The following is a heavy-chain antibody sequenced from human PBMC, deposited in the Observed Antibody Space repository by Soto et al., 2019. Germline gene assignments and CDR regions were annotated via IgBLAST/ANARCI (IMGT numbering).Heavy chain of an antibody. CDR1: GYTFTSYD. CDR3: ARGLFSSREYYYYYYGIDV. V-gene: IGHV1-8*01. J-gene: IGHJ6*02. Sequence: ASVKVSCKASGYTFTSYDINWVRQATGQGLEWMGWMNPNSGNTGYAQKFQGRVTMTRKTSISKAYMELSSLRSEDKAVYYCARGLFSSREYYYYYYGIDVWGQGNTVTVS. D-gene: IGHD6-6*01. CDR2: MNPNSGNT.